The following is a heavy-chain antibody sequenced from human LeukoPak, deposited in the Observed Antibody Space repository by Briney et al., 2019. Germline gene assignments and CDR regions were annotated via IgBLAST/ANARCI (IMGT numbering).Heavy chain of an antibody. CDR2: INPNSGGT. CDR1: GYTFTGYY. CDR3: AREDYYDSSGCYLWFDP. V-gene: IGHV1-2*02. J-gene: IGHJ5*02. D-gene: IGHD3-22*01. Sequence: ASVKVSCKASGYTFTGYYMHWVRQAPGQGLEWMGWINPNSGGTNYAQKFQGRVTMTRDTSISTAYMELSRLRSDDTAVYYCAREDYYDSSGCYLWFDPWGQGTLVTVSS.